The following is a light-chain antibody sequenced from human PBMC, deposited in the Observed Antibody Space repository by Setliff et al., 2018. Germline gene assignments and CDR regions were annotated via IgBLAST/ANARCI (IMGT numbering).Light chain of an antibody. CDR3: FLSYYGTVV. Sequence: QAVVTQEPSLTVSLGGTVTLTCGSSSGAVTNGHYPYWFQQRPGQAPTTLIYDTSNKYSWTPARFSGSLLGGKAALTLSGAQPEDEADYFCFLSYYGTVVFGGGTKVTVL. V-gene: IGLV7-46*01. CDR2: DTS. J-gene: IGLJ2*01. CDR1: SGAVTNGHY.